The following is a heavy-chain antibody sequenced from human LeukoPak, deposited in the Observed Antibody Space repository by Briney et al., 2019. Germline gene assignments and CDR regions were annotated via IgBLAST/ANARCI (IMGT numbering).Heavy chain of an antibody. Sequence: AGGSLRLSCAASGFTFSSYGMHWVRQAPGKGLEWVAFIRYDGSNKYYADSVKGRFTISRDNSKNTLYLQMNSLRVEDTAVYYCAKDHLTRGAFDIWGQGTMVTVSS. D-gene: IGHD1-14*01. CDR2: IRYDGSNK. J-gene: IGHJ3*02. CDR3: AKDHLTRGAFDI. CDR1: GFTFSSYG. V-gene: IGHV3-30*02.